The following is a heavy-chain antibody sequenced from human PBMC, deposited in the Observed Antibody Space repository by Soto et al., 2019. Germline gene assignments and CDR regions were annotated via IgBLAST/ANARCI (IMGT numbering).Heavy chain of an antibody. CDR2: ISTSDSNT. CDR1: GFTFSSYA. V-gene: IGHV3-21*01. J-gene: IGHJ4*02. D-gene: IGHD2-15*01. Sequence: GGSLRLSCAASGFTFSSYAMHWVRQAPGKGLEWVSSISTSDSNTYYADSVKGRFSISRDNAKNTLYLQMNSLRAEDTAVYYCAREIFYWGQGTLVTVSS. CDR3: AREIFY.